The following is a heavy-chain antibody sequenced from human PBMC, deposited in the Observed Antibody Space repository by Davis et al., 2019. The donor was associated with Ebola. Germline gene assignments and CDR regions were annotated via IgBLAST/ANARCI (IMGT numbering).Heavy chain of an antibody. CDR3: AKSVLRGDNDYELEIDYSNGLDD. V-gene: IGHV1-69*13. Sequence: SVKVSCKASGGTFSSYGISWVRQAPGQGLEWMGGTIPMFGTTHHAQKFQGRVTISADESAATVYLEMTSLTSDDTAVYYCAKSVLRGDNDYELEIDYSNGLDDWGKGTAVIVSS. J-gene: IGHJ6*04. CDR2: TIPMFGTT. CDR1: GGTFSSYG. D-gene: IGHD1-1*01.